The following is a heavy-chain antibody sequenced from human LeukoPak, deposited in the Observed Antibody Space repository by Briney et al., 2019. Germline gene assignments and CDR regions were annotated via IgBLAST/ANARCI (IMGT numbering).Heavy chain of an antibody. J-gene: IGHJ4*02. D-gene: IGHD1-1*01. CDR3: ARDSGSGTTGNEFDY. CDR2: ISESSSLI. Sequence: GGSLRLSCAASGFTFSNYEMNWVRQAPGKGLEWVAYISESSSLIYYADSVMGRFTISRDNSKNSLFLQMSSLRAEDTAVYYCARDSGSGTTGNEFDYWGQGTLVSVSS. CDR1: GFTFSNYE. V-gene: IGHV3-48*03.